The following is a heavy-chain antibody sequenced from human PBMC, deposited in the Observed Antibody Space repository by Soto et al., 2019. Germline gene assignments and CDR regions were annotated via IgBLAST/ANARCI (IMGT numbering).Heavy chain of an antibody. CDR3: ARDHWEDGDYDVNINDY. J-gene: IGHJ4*02. Sequence: QVQLVQSGADVKKPGASVKVSCKASGYTFTSYGISWVRQAPGQGLEWMGWISAYNGNTNYAQKLQGRVTMTTDTSTSTADMEQRSLRSDDTAVYYCARDHWEDGDYDVNINDYWGQGTMINVSS. CDR1: GYTFTSYG. D-gene: IGHD4-17*01. CDR2: ISAYNGNT. V-gene: IGHV1-18*01.